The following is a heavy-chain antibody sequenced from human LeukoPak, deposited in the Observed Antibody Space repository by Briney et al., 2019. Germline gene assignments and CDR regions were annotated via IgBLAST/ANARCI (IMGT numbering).Heavy chain of an antibody. CDR3: ASGGGFWSGYYKADAFDI. V-gene: IGHV1-18*01. Sequence: ASVKVSCKASGCTFTSYGISWVRQAPGQGLEWMGWISAYNGNTNYAQKLQGRVTMTTDTSTSTAYMELRSLRSDDTAVYYCASGGGFWSGYYKADAFDIWGQGTMVTVSS. CDR2: ISAYNGNT. D-gene: IGHD3-3*01. J-gene: IGHJ3*02. CDR1: GCTFTSYG.